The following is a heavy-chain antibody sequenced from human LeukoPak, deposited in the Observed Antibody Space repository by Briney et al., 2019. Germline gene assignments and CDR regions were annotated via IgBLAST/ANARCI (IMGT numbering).Heavy chain of an antibody. Sequence: PSETLSLTCTVSGGSISSGGYYWSWIRQHPGKGLEWIGCIYYSGSTYYNPSLKSRVTISVDTSKNQFSLKLSSVTAADTAVYYCARLTIFGVVSNHNFDYWGQGTLVTVSS. D-gene: IGHD3-3*01. V-gene: IGHV4-31*03. CDR1: GGSISSGGYY. CDR2: IYYSGST. CDR3: ARLTIFGVVSNHNFDY. J-gene: IGHJ4*02.